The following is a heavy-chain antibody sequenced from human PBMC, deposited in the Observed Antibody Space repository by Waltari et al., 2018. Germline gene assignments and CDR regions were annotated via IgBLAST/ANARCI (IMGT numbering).Heavy chain of an antibody. Sequence: VQLQQWGAGLLKPSETLSLTCAVYGGSFSGYSWTWIRQSPGKGLECIGEINHSGSTNYNPSLESRVTISVDTSKSQFSLNLRSVTAADTAVYYCARAPYSSSWTVRWFDPWGQGIPVTVSS. J-gene: IGHJ5*02. CDR2: INHSGST. V-gene: IGHV4-34*01. CDR3: ARAPYSSSWTVRWFDP. CDR1: GGSFSGYS. D-gene: IGHD6-13*01.